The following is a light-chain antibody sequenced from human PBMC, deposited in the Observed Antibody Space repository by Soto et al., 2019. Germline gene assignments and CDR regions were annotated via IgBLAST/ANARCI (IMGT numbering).Light chain of an antibody. CDR2: EGS. V-gene: IGLV2-23*01. J-gene: IGLJ3*02. Sequence: QSVLTQPASVSGSPGQSITISCTGTISDVGSYDLVSWYQQHPGKAPKLMIYEGSKRPSGVSSRFSGSKSGNTASLTISGLQAEDEADYYCCSCAGSSTSWVFGGGTQLTVL. CDR1: ISDVGSYDL. CDR3: CSCAGSSTSWV.